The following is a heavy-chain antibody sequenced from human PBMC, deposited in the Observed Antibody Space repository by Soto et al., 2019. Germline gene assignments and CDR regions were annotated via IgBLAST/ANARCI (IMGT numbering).Heavy chain of an antibody. CDR1: GFTFSSYA. CDR3: AKDRGDGNYYLGYLFDY. CDR2: IGGSGAST. J-gene: IGHJ4*02. D-gene: IGHD2-15*01. V-gene: IGHV3-23*01. Sequence: EVQLLETGGGLVQPGGSLRLSCAASGFTFSSYAMNWVRQTSGKGLEWVSTIGGSGASTYYADSVKGRFTVSRDNPKNTLYLQMNSLRVEDTAVYYCAKDRGDGNYYLGYLFDYWGQGALVSVSS.